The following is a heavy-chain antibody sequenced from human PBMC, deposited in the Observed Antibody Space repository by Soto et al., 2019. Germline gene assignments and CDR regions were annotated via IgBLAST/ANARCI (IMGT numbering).Heavy chain of an antibody. J-gene: IGHJ4*02. CDR2: MNPNRGNT. CDR3: ARDSSGWYENRFDY. V-gene: IGHV1-8*01. D-gene: IGHD6-19*01. Sequence: ASVKVSCKASGYTFTSYDVNWVRQATGQGLEWMGWMNPNRGNTGYAQKFQGRVTMTRNTSISTAYMELSSLRSEDTAVYYCARDSSGWYENRFDYWGQGTLVTVSS. CDR1: GYTFTSYD.